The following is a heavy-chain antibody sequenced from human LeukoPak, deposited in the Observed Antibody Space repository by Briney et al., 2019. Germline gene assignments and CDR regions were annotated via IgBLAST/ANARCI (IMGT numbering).Heavy chain of an antibody. D-gene: IGHD2-21*02. CDR2: ISSSSSYI. V-gene: IGHV3-21*01. CDR3: AREGNIVVVTARDGMDV. J-gene: IGHJ6*02. CDR1: GFTFSSYG. Sequence: SGGSLRLSCAASGFTFSSYGMHWVRQAPGKGLEWVSSISSSSSYIYYADSVKGRFTISRDNAKNSLYLQMNSLRAEDTAVYYCAREGNIVVVTARDGMDVWGQGTTVTVSS.